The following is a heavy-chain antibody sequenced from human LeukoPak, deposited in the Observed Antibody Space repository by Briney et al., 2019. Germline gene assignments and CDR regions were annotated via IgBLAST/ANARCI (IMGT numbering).Heavy chain of an antibody. J-gene: IGHJ4*02. CDR2: IRYDGSNK. V-gene: IGHV3-30*02. CDR1: GFTFSSYG. CDR3: AKDWVREYQLQFDY. D-gene: IGHD2-2*01. Sequence: TGGSLRLSCAASGFTFSSYGMHWVRQAPGKGLEWVAFIRYDGSNKYYADSVKGRFTISRDNSKNTLYLQMNSLRAEDTAVYYCAKDWVREYQLQFDYWGQGTLVTVSS.